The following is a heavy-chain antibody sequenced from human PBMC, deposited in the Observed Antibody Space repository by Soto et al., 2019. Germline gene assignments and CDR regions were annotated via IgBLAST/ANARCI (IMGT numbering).Heavy chain of an antibody. CDR2: INAGNGNT. V-gene: IGHV1-3*01. D-gene: IGHD3-9*01. Sequence: ASVKVSCKASGYTFTSYAMHWVRQAPGQRLEWMGWINAGNGNTKYSQKFQGRVTITRDTSASTAYMELSSLRSEDTAVYYCASGYDILTGYSSVTFDYWGQGTLVTVSS. CDR1: GYTFTSYA. CDR3: ASGYDILTGYSSVTFDY. J-gene: IGHJ4*02.